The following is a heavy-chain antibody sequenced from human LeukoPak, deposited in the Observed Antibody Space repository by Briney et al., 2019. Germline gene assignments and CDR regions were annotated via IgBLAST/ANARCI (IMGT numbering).Heavy chain of an antibody. CDR2: IYYSGST. CDR1: GGSISGYY. Sequence: PSETLSLTCTVSGGSISGYYWSWIRQPPGKGLEWIGYIYYSGSTNYNPSLKSRVTISVDTSKSQFSLKLNSVTAADTAVYYCARDRITMVRGALRYYGMDVWGQGTTVTVSS. D-gene: IGHD3-10*01. CDR3: ARDRITMVRGALRYYGMDV. J-gene: IGHJ6*02. V-gene: IGHV4-59*01.